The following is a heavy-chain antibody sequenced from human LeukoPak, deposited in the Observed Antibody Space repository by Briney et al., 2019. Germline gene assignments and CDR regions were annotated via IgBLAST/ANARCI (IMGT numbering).Heavy chain of an antibody. CDR1: DDSISDYY. CDR2: INHSGST. CDR3: ARELTTVSMVDY. D-gene: IGHD4-17*01. V-gene: IGHV4-34*01. Sequence: PSETLSLTCTVSDDSISDYYRGWIRQPPGKGLEWIGEINHSGSTNYNPSLKSRVTISVDTSKNQFSLKLSSVTAADTAVYYCARELTTVSMVDYWGQGTLVTVSS. J-gene: IGHJ4*02.